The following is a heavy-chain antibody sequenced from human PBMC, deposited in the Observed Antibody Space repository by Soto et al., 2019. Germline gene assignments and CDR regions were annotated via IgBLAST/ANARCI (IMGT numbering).Heavy chain of an antibody. Sequence: QIALKESGPALVKPTQTLTLTCSFSGFSLTTNGVGVGWIRQPPGKALEWLAIFFWDDDTRYSLSLKSRLTITKDASRKLVVLTMTNMAPADTGTYYCARSRAAWTNAFDVWGQGTLVSVSS. D-gene: IGHD3-10*01. CDR2: FFWDDDT. CDR3: ARSRAAWTNAFDV. J-gene: IGHJ3*01. CDR1: GFSLTTNGVG. V-gene: IGHV2-5*02.